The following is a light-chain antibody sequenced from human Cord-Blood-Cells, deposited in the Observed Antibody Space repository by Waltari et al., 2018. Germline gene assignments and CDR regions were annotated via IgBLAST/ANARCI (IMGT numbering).Light chain of an antibody. CDR1: QSISSY. V-gene: IGKV1-39*01. CDR3: QQSYSTPLT. CDR2: AAS. J-gene: IGKJ4*01. Sequence: DIQMTQSPSSLSASVGYRVTITGRASQSISSYLNWYQQKPGKAPKLLIYAASSLQSGVPSRFSGSGSGTDFTLTISSLQPEDFATYYCQQSYSTPLTFGGGTKVEIK.